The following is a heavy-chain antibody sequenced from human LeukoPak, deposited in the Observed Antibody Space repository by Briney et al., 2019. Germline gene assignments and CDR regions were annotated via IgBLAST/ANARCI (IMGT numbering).Heavy chain of an antibody. Sequence: GGSLRLSCAASGFTFSNAWMSWVRQAPGKGLEWVGRNKSKTDGGTTDYAAPVKGRFTISRDDSKNTLYLQMNSLQTEDTAVYYCTTIVATLPDYWGRGTLVTVSS. CDR3: TTIVATLPDY. CDR2: NKSKTDGGTT. CDR1: GFTFSNAW. V-gene: IGHV3-15*01. D-gene: IGHD5-12*01. J-gene: IGHJ4*02.